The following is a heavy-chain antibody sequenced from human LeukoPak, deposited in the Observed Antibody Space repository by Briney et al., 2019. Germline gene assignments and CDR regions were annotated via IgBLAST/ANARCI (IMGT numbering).Heavy chain of an antibody. CDR1: GGSISSSNW. CDR3: ARGRYVWGSYRYTGLGECYFDY. D-gene: IGHD3-16*02. V-gene: IGHV4-4*02. Sequence: SGTLSLTCAVSGGSISSSNWWSWVRPPPGKGLEWIGAIYHSGSTNYNPSLKSRVTISVDTSKNQFSLKLSSVTAADTAVYYCARGRYVWGSYRYTGLGECYFDYWGQGTLVTVSS. J-gene: IGHJ4*02. CDR2: IYHSGST.